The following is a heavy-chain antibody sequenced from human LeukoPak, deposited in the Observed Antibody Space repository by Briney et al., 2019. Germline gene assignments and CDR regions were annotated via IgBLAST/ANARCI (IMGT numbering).Heavy chain of an antibody. CDR1: GYSFTNYA. CDR3: ARDREMFGELHYYFDY. D-gene: IGHD3-10*02. CDR2: INIGNGST. J-gene: IGHJ4*02. Sequence: ASVKVSCKASGYSFTNYAMHWVRQAPGQRLEWMGWINIGNGSTQYSQKFQGRVTISRDTSASTVYMDLSSLRSEDTAVYYCARDREMFGELHYYFDYWGQGTLVTVSS. V-gene: IGHV1-3*04.